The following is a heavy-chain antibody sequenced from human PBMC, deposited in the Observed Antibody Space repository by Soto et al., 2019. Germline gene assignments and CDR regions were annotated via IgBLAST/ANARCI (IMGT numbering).Heavy chain of an antibody. J-gene: IGHJ1*01. Sequence: SGGSLRLSCAASGFTFSSYAMSWVRQAPGKGLEWVSAISGSGGSTYYADSVKGRFTISRDNSKNTLYLQMNSLRAEDTAVYYCAKIIYYDSSGYYEHFQHWGQGTLVTVSS. CDR1: GFTFSSYA. V-gene: IGHV3-23*01. D-gene: IGHD3-22*01. CDR2: ISGSGGST. CDR3: AKIIYYDSSGYYEHFQH.